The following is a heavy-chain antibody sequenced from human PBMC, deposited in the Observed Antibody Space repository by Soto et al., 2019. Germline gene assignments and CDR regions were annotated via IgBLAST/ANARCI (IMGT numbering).Heavy chain of an antibody. D-gene: IGHD6-19*01. J-gene: IGHJ4*02. CDR1: VFTFINYA. CDR2: ISDAGERT. V-gene: IGHV3-23*01. CDR3: AKDYSSVWSRGIDF. Sequence: GWSLRLSCTATVFTFINYAMTWVRRAAGKGLEWVSAISDAGERTNYADSVRGRFTVSRDNSENTLFLQMSSLRAEDTAVYYCAKDYSSVWSRGIDFWGQGTLVTVSS.